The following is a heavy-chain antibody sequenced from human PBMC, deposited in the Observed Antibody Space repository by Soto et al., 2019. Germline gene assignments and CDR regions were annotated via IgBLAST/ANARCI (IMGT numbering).Heavy chain of an antibody. CDR1: GYNFNRYW. J-gene: IGHJ3*02. Sequence: EVYLAQSGAEVKKPGESLKISCKGSGYNFNRYWIGWVRQMPGKGLEWMGVIYPGDSDTRYSPSLQGQVTVSADKSRSAAYLQWSSLQASDTGTYYCARSLVNGTYEAFDIWGQGTMVTVSS. CDR2: IYPGDSDT. CDR3: ARSLVNGTYEAFDI. D-gene: IGHD6-13*01. V-gene: IGHV5-51*03.